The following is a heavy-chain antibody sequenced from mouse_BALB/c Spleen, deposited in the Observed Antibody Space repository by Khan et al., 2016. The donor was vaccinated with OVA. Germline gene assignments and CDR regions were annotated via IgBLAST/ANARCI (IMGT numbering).Heavy chain of an antibody. CDR2: INTYTGEP. J-gene: IGHJ4*01. V-gene: IGHV9-3-1*01. CDR3: ARPPYFSYTLDH. D-gene: IGHD2-10*01. Sequence: QIQLVQSGPELKKPGETVKISCKASGYTFTSYGMNWVKQSPGKALKWMGWINTYTGEPTYADDFKGRFAFSLETSASTSYLQINNRRNEDTATNCCARPPYFSYTLDHWGQGTSVTVSS. CDR1: GYTFTSYG.